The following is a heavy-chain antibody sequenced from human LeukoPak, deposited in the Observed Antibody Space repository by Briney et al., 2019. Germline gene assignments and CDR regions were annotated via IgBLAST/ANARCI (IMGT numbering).Heavy chain of an antibody. Sequence: SVRVSCKASRYTFTEYYFHWVRQTPCQGLEWMGWINPISGGTNYAPKFQGRVTMTRDTSISTAYMDLSKLTSDDTAVYFCARDALRVFDLWGQGTLVTVSS. CDR3: ARDALRVFDL. CDR2: INPISGGT. CDR1: RYTFTEYY. V-gene: IGHV1-2*02. J-gene: IGHJ4*02.